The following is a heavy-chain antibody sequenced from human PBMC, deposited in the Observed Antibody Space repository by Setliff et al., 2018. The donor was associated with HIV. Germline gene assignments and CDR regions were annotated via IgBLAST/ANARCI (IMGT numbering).Heavy chain of an antibody. CDR1: GPSFTGYY. Sequence: SETLSLTCAVYGPSFTGYYWNWIRQLPGKAFEWIGEINHSGVTYYNPSFKSRVNISLDLSKNQFSLRLTGLSGADTATYFCAAKPMIRGRPFAFWGQPTLVTV. CDR2: INHSGVT. CDR3: AAKPMIRGRPFAF. D-gene: IGHD3-10*01. V-gene: IGHV4-34*01. J-gene: IGHJ4*02.